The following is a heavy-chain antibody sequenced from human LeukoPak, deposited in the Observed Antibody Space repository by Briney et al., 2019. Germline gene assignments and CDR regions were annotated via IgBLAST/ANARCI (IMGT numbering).Heavy chain of an antibody. CDR3: AKMKLSAAGFDP. CDR1: GFTFSSYA. V-gene: IGHV3-23*01. D-gene: IGHD1-14*01. CDR2: ISGSGDTT. Sequence: GGSLRLSCAASGFTFSSYAMTWVRQAPGKGLEWVSSISGSGDTTTYADSVKGRFTISRDNSKNTLCLQMNSLRAEDTAVYFCAKMKLSAAGFDPWGQGTLVTVSS. J-gene: IGHJ5*02.